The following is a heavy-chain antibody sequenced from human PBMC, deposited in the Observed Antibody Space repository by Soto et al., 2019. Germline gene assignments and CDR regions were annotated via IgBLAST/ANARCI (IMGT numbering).Heavy chain of an antibody. V-gene: IGHV3-15*07. D-gene: IGHD1-7*01. CDR2: IKSKVDGGTT. Sequence: VGSLRLSCAASGFTFTGAWMNWVRQAPGKGLEWVGRIKSKVDGGTTDYAAPVKGRFTISRDDSSYTLFLQMNSLQTEDTAVYYCAADLPNENYPIDSWGQGTLVTVSS. J-gene: IGHJ4*02. CDR3: AADLPNENYPIDS. CDR1: GFTFTGAW.